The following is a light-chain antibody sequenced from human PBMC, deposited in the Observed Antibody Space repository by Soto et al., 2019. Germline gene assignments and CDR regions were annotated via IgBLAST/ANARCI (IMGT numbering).Light chain of an antibody. J-gene: IGLJ1*01. Sequence: QSVLTQPASVSGSPGQSITISCTGTSSDVGGYNYVSWYQQYPGKAPKLMIYEVTSRPSGVSNRFSGSKSGNTASLTISGLQAEDEAHYYCSSYTTSSTSYVFGTGTKVTVL. CDR2: EVT. V-gene: IGLV2-14*01. CDR1: SSDVGGYNY. CDR3: SSYTTSSTSYV.